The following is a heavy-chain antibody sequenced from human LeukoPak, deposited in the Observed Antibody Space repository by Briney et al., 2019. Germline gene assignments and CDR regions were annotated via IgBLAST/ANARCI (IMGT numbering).Heavy chain of an antibody. V-gene: IGHV3-48*04. CDR3: ARPSSPHY. J-gene: IGHJ4*02. D-gene: IGHD6-13*01. CDR1: GFTFGSYN. Sequence: GESLRLSCAASGFTFGSYNMNWVRQAPGKGLEWISYISRDSTTVYYADSVKGRFTISRDNAKNSLYLQMNSLRAEDTAVYYCARPSSPHYWGQGTLVTVSS. CDR2: ISRDSTTV.